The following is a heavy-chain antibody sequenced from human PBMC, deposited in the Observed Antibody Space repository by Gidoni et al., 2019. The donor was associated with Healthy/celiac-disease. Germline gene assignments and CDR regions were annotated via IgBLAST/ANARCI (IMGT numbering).Heavy chain of an antibody. Sequence: EVQLLESGGGLVQPGGSLSLSCAASGFTFCSYYMSGVRPAPGKGLEWVSVLSGLGGCTYYADSVKGRFTISRDNSKNTLYLQMNSLGAEDTAVYYCAKGAYGSGSYYNGGDAFDIWGQGTMVTVSS. CDR2: LSGLGGCT. CDR3: AKGAYGSGSYYNGGDAFDI. CDR1: GFTFCSYY. V-gene: IGHV3-23*01. J-gene: IGHJ3*02. D-gene: IGHD3-10*01.